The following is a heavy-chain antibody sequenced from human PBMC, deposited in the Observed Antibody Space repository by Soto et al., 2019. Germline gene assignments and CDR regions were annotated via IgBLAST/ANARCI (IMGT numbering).Heavy chain of an antibody. J-gene: IGHJ5*02. D-gene: IGHD5-18*01. Sequence: ASVKVSCKASGYTFTSYGISCVRQAPGQGLEWMGWISAYNGNTNYAQKLQGRVTMTRDISIATAYMELNSLTSEDTAIYYCARMESFGSLNWFDPWGQGTLVTVSS. CDR2: ISAYNGNT. CDR1: GYTFTSYG. V-gene: IGHV1-18*04. CDR3: ARMESFGSLNWFDP.